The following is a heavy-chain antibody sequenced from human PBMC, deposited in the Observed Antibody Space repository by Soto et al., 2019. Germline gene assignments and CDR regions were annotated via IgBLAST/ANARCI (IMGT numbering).Heavy chain of an antibody. D-gene: IGHD6-13*01. CDR1: GYTFTSNA. CDR3: AAGDSLSSSWYIDYYYYYGMDV. Sequence: SVKVSCKASGYTFTSNAIKWVRQATGQGLEWIGWIVVGSGNTNYAQKFQERVTITRDMSTSTAYMELSSLRSEDTAVYYCAAGDSLSSSWYIDYYYYYGMDVWGQGTTVTVSS. J-gene: IGHJ6*02. CDR2: IVVGSGNT. V-gene: IGHV1-58*02.